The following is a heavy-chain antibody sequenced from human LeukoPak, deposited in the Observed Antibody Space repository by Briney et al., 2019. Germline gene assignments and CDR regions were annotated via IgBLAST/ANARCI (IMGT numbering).Heavy chain of an antibody. CDR2: IYHSGST. V-gene: IGHV4-59*12. J-gene: IGHJ6*02. Sequence: PSETLSLTCAVYGGSFSGYYWSWIRQPPGKGLEWIGYIYHSGSTNYNPSLKSRVTISLDTSKNQFSLKLSSVTAADTAVYYCAREPFTAIPYYYYYGMDVWGQGTTVTVSS. CDR3: AREPFTAIPYYYYYGMDV. D-gene: IGHD2-21*02. CDR1: GGSFSGYY.